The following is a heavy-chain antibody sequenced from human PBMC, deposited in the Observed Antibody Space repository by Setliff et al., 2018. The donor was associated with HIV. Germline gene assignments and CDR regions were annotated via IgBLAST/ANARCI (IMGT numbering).Heavy chain of an antibody. CDR1: GYTFTNFA. V-gene: IGHV1-18*01. D-gene: IGHD1-26*01. J-gene: IGHJ3*02. CDR3: ARVRAGALLNAFDI. CDR2: ISGYSDNT. Sequence: ASVKVSCKASGYTFTNFAISWVRQAPGQGLEWMGWISGYSDNTNYAQNLQGRVTMTTDTSSGTSYMELRSLTSDGTAMYYCARVRAGALLNAFDIWGQGTMVTVSS.